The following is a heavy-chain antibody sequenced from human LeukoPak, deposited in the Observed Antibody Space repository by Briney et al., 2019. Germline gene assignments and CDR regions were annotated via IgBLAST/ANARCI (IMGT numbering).Heavy chain of an antibody. V-gene: IGHV3-73*01. Sequence: GGSLRLSCAASGFTFSGSAMHWVRQASGKGLEWVGRIRSKANSYATAYAASVKGRFTISRDDSKNTAYLQMNSLKTEDTAVYYYTTYYGDYLEAFDIWGQGTMVTVSS. CDR2: IRSKANSYAT. CDR3: TTYYGDYLEAFDI. D-gene: IGHD4-17*01. CDR1: GFTFSGSA. J-gene: IGHJ3*02.